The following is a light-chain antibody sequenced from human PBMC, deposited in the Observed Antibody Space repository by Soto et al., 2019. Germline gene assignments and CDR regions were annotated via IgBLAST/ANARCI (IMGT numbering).Light chain of an antibody. Sequence: EIVLTQSPAILSLSPGERATVSCRASHSVSSYIAWYQHRPGQAPRLLIYGASNRATGIPARFSGSGSGTDFTLTISRLEPEDFAVYYCRQRYNLPFTFGPGTKVDVK. CDR3: RQRYNLPFT. V-gene: IGKV3-11*01. J-gene: IGKJ3*01. CDR1: HSVSSY. CDR2: GAS.